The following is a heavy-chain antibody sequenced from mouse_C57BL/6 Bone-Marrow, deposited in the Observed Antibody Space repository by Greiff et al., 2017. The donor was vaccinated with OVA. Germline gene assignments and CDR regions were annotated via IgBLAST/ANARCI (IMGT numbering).Heavy chain of an antibody. V-gene: IGHV1-15*01. CDR2: IDPETGGT. J-gene: IGHJ4*01. D-gene: IGHD2-5*01. CDR1: GYTFTDYE. CDR3: TREDYSNPSYAMDY. Sequence: QVQLQQSGAELVRPGASVTLSCKAPGYTFTDYEMHWVKQTPVHGLEWIGAIDPETGGTAYNQKFKGKAILTADKSSSTAYMELRSLTSEDSAVYYCTREDYSNPSYAMDYWGQGTSVTVSS.